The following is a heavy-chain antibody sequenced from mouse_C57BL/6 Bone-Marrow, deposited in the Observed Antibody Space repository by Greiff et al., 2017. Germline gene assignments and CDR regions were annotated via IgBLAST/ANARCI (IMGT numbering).Heavy chain of an antibody. J-gene: IGHJ3*01. CDR2: INPSSGYT. V-gene: IGHV1-4*01. Sequence: VQLQQSGAELARPGASVKMSCKASGYTFTSYTMHWVKQRPGQGLEWIGYINPSSGYTKYNQKFKDKATLTADKSSSTAYMQLSSLTSEDSAVYYCASSAYYNVAYWGQGTLVTVSA. CDR1: GYTFTSYT. D-gene: IGHD2-12*01. CDR3: ASSAYYNVAY.